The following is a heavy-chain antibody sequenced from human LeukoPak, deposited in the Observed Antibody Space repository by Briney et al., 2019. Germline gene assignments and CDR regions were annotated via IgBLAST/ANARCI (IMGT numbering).Heavy chain of an antibody. D-gene: IGHD1-26*01. V-gene: IGHV5-51*01. Sequence: GESLKISCKVSGYSFTSYCIGWVRQMPGKGLEWMGIIYPGGSGPTYSPSFQGQATISVDKSINTAYLQWSSLQASDTAMYYCGMSGDRVPLQDDVFDVWGQGTMVTVST. CDR1: GYSFTSYC. CDR2: IYPGGSGP. CDR3: GMSGDRVPLQDDVFDV. J-gene: IGHJ3*01.